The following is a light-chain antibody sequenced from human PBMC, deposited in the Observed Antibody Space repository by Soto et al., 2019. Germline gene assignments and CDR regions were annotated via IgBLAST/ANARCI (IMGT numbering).Light chain of an antibody. J-gene: IGKJ1*01. CDR2: GAS. CDR3: QQYNDWPPWT. V-gene: IGKV3-15*01. CDR1: QSIRSN. Sequence: IEMTQSPATLSVSPGDRATFSCRARQSIRSNLAWYQRRPGQAPRLLIYGASTRATGIPDRFSGSGSGTEFTLNISSLQPEDFAVYYCQQYNDWPPWTFGHGTKVEIK.